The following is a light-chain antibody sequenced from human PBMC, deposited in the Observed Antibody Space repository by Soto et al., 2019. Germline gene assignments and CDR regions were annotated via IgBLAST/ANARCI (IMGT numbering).Light chain of an antibody. J-gene: IGKJ2*01. CDR1: QSVSSSY. Sequence: EIVLTQSPGTLSLSPGERATLSCRASQSVSSSYLVWYQQKPGQAPRLLIYGASSRATGIPDRFSGSGSGTDFTLTLSSLEPEDFAVYYCHQYGTSPFTFGQGTKLEI. CDR3: HQYGTSPFT. V-gene: IGKV3-20*01. CDR2: GAS.